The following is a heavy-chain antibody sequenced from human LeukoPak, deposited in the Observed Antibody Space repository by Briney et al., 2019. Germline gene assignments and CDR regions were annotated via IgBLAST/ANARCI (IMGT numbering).Heavy chain of an antibody. CDR3: ARGEYDFWSGDDAFDI. J-gene: IGHJ3*02. CDR2: INPNSGGT. V-gene: IGHV1-2*02. Sequence: GASVKVSCKASGYTFTGYYIDWVRQAPGQGLEWMGWINPNSGGTNYAQKFQGRVTMTRATSISTAYMELSRLRSDDTAVYYCARGEYDFWSGDDAFDIWGQGTMVTVSS. D-gene: IGHD3-3*01. CDR1: GYTFTGYY.